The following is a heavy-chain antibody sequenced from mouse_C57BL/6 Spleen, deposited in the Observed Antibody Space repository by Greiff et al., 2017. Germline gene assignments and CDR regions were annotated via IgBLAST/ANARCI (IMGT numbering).Heavy chain of an antibody. Sequence: QVQLQQPGAELVRPGTSVKLSCKASGYTFTSYWMHWVKQRPGQGLEWIGVIDPSDSYTNYNQKFKGKATLTVDTSSSTAYMQLSSLTSEDSAVYYCARNYDYEDYYAMDYWGQGTSVTVSS. V-gene: IGHV1-59*01. J-gene: IGHJ4*01. CDR3: ARNYDYEDYYAMDY. D-gene: IGHD2-4*01. CDR2: IDPSDSYT. CDR1: GYTFTSYW.